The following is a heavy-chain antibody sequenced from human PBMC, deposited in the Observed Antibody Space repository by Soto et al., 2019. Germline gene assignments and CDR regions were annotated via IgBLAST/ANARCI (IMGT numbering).Heavy chain of an antibody. J-gene: IGHJ4*02. CDR3: ARELEQLAYFDY. V-gene: IGHV3-30-3*01. Sequence: PGGSLILSCAASGFTFGSYAMHWVRQAPGKGLEWVAVISYDGSNKYYADSVKGRFTISRDNSKNTLYLQMNSLRAEDTAVYYCARELEQLAYFDYWGQGTLVTVSS. CDR2: ISYDGSNK. D-gene: IGHD6-13*01. CDR1: GFTFGSYA.